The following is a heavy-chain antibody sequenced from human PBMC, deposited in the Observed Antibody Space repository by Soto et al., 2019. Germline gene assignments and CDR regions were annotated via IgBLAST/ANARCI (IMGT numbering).Heavy chain of an antibody. J-gene: IGHJ4*02. Sequence: ASVKVSCKASGYTFTSFAINWVRQAPGQRLEWVGWINAGNGATTYSQKFQGRVTITRDTSANTASMELHSLRPEDTAVFYCARFCSSSLCYAAFDYWGQGXLVTVSS. D-gene: IGHD2-2*01. V-gene: IGHV1-3*01. CDR1: GYTFTSFA. CDR2: INAGNGAT. CDR3: ARFCSSSLCYAAFDY.